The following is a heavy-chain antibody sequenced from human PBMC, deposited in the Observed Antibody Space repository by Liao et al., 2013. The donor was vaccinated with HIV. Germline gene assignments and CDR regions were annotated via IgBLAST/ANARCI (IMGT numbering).Heavy chain of an antibody. CDR2: IYTSGST. V-gene: IGHV4-4*07. Sequence: VHLQESGPGLVHPSETLSLTCTVSGGSINNYYWSWIRQPAGKGLEWIGRIYTSGSTNYNPSLKSRVTMSVDTSKNQFSLKVSSVTAADTAVYYCARARRDDKNLAYWYFDLWGRGTLVTVSS. CDR3: ARARRDDKNLAYWYFDL. J-gene: IGHJ2*01. D-gene: IGHD5-24*01. CDR1: GGSINNYY.